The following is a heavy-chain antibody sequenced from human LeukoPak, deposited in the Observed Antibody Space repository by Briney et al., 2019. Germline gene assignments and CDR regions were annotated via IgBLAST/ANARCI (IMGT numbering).Heavy chain of an antibody. CDR3: AKDQAAYGDYVPYYFAY. CDR2: ISWNSGSL. V-gene: IGHV3-9*03. J-gene: IGHJ4*02. CDR1: GFTFDDYA. D-gene: IGHD4-17*01. Sequence: GRSLRLSCAASGFTFDDYAMHWVRQAPGKGLEWVSGISWNSGSLGYADSVKGRFTISRDNAKNSLYLQMNSLRAEDMALYYCAKDQAAYGDYVPYYFAYCGQGALVTVSP.